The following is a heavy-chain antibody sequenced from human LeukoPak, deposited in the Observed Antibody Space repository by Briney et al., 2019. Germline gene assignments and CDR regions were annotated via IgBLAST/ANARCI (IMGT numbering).Heavy chain of an antibody. Sequence: SETLSLTCAVYGGSFSGYYWSWIRQPPGKGLEWIGEINHSGSTNYNPSLKSRVTISVDTSKNQFSLKLSSVTAADTAVYYCASVFRWSGYDYWGQGTLVTVSS. V-gene: IGHV4-34*01. CDR1: GGSFSGYY. J-gene: IGHJ4*02. CDR3: ASVFRWSGYDY. CDR2: INHSGST. D-gene: IGHD5-12*01.